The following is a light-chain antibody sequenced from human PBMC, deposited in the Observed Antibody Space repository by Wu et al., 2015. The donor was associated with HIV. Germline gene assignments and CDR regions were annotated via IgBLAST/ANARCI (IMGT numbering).Light chain of an antibody. CDR1: QSINSY. J-gene: IGKJ2*01. CDR2: TAS. V-gene: IGKV1-39*01. Sequence: DIQMTQSPSSLSASVGDRVTITCRASQSINSYLNWYQQKPGEAPKILIYTASSLQSGVPSRFSGSGSGTDFTLTISSLQPEDFATYYCQQSYSTPYTFGQGTKLEIK. CDR3: QQSYSTPYT.